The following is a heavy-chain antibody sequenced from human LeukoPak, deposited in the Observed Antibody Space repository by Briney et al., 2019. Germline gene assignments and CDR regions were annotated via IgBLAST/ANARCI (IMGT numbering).Heavy chain of an antibody. V-gene: IGHV3-33*01. D-gene: IGHD3-22*01. Sequence: GGSLRLSPAASGFTFLSNGMHWVRQAPDKGLEWVAVIWYDGSNKYYADSVKGRFTISRDNSKNTLYLQMNSLRVEDTAVYYCARDGSSGHLHFDYSARETLVTVSS. CDR2: IWYDGSNK. CDR3: ARDGSSGHLHFDY. J-gene: IGHJ4*02. CDR1: GFTFLSNG.